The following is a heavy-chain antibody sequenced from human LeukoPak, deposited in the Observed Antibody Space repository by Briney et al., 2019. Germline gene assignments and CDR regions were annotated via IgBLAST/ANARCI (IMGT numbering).Heavy chain of an antibody. Sequence: SETLSLTCTVSGGSISSYYWSWIRQPAGKGLEWIGRIYTSGSTNYNPSLKSRVTLPVDTSKNQFSLNLSSVTAADTAVYYCARGVLVMVYAAFDNWGQGTLVTVSS. CDR1: GGSISSYY. V-gene: IGHV4-4*07. D-gene: IGHD2-8*01. CDR3: ARGVLVMVYAAFDN. CDR2: IYTSGST. J-gene: IGHJ4*02.